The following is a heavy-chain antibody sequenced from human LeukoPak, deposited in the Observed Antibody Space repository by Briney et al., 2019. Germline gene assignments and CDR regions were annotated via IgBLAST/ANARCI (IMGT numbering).Heavy chain of an antibody. Sequence: RAGRSLRLSCAASGFTFSNYALHWVRQAPGKGLQWVAVISYDGNTIHYADSVKGRFIISRDTSKNTLYLQMNSLRAEDTAVYYCARSGGLQKFDYWGQGTLVTVSS. D-gene: IGHD4-11*01. V-gene: IGHV3-30-3*01. CDR3: ARSGGLQKFDY. J-gene: IGHJ4*02. CDR2: ISYDGNTI. CDR1: GFTFSNYA.